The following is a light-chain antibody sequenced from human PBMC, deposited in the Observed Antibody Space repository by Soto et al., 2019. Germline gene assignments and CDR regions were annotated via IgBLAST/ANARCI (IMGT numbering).Light chain of an antibody. CDR2: AVS. Sequence: QSALTQPASVSGSPGQSITISCTGTSSDVGGYNYVSWYQQHPGKAPKLMIYAVSNRPSGVSNRFSGSKSGNTASLTISGLXXXXXADYYCSSYTSSSTLLFGGGTKL. CDR1: SSDVGGYNY. J-gene: IGLJ2*01. V-gene: IGLV2-14*01. CDR3: SSYTSSSTLL.